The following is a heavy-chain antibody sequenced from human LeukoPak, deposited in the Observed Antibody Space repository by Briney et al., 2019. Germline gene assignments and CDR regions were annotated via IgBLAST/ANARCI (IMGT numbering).Heavy chain of an antibody. CDR1: GYTXTSYF. J-gene: IGHJ4*02. CDR2: INPNGGST. D-gene: IGHD5-24*01. V-gene: IGHV1-46*01. CDR3: ARGIGNGYRLFDY. Sequence: ASVRVSCKASGYTXTSYFMHWVRQAPGQGLEWMGIINPNGGSTRYAQKFQGRVTMTRDTSTSTVFIEMSSLRSEDTAVYYCARGIGNGYRLFDYWGQGTLVTVSS.